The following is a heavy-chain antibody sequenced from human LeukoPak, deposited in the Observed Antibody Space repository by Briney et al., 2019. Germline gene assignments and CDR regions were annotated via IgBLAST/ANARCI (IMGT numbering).Heavy chain of an antibody. D-gene: IGHD1-26*01. CDR2: IIPIFGTA. Sequence: SVKVSCKASGGTFSSYAISWVRQAPGQGLEWMGRIIPIFGTANYAQKFQGRVTITTDESTSTAYMELSSLRSEDTAVYYCARTPSGAGSFDIWGQGTMVTVSS. CDR3: ARTPSGAGSFDI. CDR1: GGTFSSYA. V-gene: IGHV1-69*05. J-gene: IGHJ3*02.